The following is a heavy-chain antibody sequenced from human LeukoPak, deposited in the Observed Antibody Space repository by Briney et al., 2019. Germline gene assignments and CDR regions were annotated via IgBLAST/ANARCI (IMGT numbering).Heavy chain of an antibody. V-gene: IGHV1-2*02. D-gene: IGHD6-19*01. J-gene: IGHJ4*02. Sequence: ASVKVSCKGSGYTFTGYYMHWVRQAPGQGLEWMGWINPNSGGTNYAQKFQGRVTMTRDTSISTAYMELSRLRSDDTAVYYCASKAGIAVAGRFDYWGQGTLVTVSS. CDR3: ASKAGIAVAGRFDY. CDR2: INPNSGGT. CDR1: GYTFTGYY.